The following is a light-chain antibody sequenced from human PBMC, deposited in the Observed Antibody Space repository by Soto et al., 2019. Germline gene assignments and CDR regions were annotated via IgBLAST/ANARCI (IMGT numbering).Light chain of an antibody. CDR3: CSYAGSSTLYV. CDR2: EVS. CDR1: SSDVGSYNL. J-gene: IGLJ1*01. V-gene: IGLV2-23*02. Sequence: QSVLTQPASVSGSPGQSITISCTGTSSDVGSYNLVSWYQQHPGKAPKLMIYEVSKRPSGVSNRFSGSKSGNTASLTISGLQGEDEADYYCCSYAGSSTLYVFGTGTKVTVL.